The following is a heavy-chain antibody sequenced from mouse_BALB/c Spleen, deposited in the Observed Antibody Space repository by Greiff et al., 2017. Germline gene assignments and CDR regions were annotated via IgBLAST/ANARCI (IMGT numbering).Heavy chain of an antibody. CDR2: ISYDGSN. V-gene: IGHV3-6*02. Sequence: VQLKESGPGLVKPSQSLSLTCSVTGYSITSGYYWNWIRQFPGNKLEWMGYISYDGSNNYNPSLKNRISITRDTSKNQFFLKLNSVTTEDTATYYCARDQDYGNYGAMDYWGQGTSVTVSS. CDR3: ARDQDYGNYGAMDY. D-gene: IGHD2-1*01. CDR1: GYSITSGYY. J-gene: IGHJ4*01.